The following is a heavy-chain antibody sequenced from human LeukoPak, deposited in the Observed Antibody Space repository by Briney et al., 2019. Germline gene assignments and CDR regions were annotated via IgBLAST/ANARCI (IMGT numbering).Heavy chain of an antibody. D-gene: IGHD3-16*01. J-gene: IGHJ4*02. CDR1: GYTFTTYY. CDR3: ARDFGGEGFDY. CDR2: INPSGGST. V-gene: IGHV1-46*01. Sequence: ASVTVSCKASGYTFTTYYMHWVRQAPGQGLEWMGIINPSGGSTTYAQKFQGRVTMSRDTSTSTVYMELGSLRSEDTAVYYCARDFGGEGFDYWGQGTLVTVSS.